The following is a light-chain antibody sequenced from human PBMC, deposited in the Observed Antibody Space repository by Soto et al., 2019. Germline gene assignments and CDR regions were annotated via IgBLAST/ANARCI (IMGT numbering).Light chain of an antibody. CDR1: SSNIGNNA. V-gene: IGLV1-36*01. CDR3: ASWDDSLNAYV. Sequence: VLTQPPSVSEAPRQRVTISCSGSSSNIGNNAVNWYQQLPGQAPKIVIYYDNLLTSGVSDRFSGSKSGISASLAISDLQSDDEADYYCASWDDSLNAYVFGPGTKVTV. J-gene: IGLJ1*01. CDR2: YDN.